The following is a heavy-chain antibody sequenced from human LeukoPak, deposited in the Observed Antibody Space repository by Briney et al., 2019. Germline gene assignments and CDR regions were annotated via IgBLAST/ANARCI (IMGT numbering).Heavy chain of an antibody. CDR2: NYSGGST. V-gene: IGHV3-53*01. CDR3: ARERLSPFEAFDI. CDR1: GFTFSSYW. D-gene: IGHD2/OR15-2a*01. J-gene: IGHJ3*02. Sequence: GGSLRLSCAASGFTFSSYWMSWVRQAPGKGLEWVSVNYSGGSTYYADSVKGRFTISRDNSKNTLYLQMNSLRAEDTAVYYCARERLSPFEAFDIWGQGTMVTVSS.